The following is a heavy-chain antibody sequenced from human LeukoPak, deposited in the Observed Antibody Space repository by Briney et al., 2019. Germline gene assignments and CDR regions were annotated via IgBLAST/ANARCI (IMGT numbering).Heavy chain of an antibody. V-gene: IGHV3-23*05. CDR2: IHHFGISK. CDR1: GYTFNDYA. CDR3: AKRGVVIRVILVGFHKEAYYFDS. D-gene: IGHD3-22*01. Sequence: PGGSLRLSCAASGYTFNDYAMPWVRHAPGQGLEWVASIHHFGISKYYADTVKGRFTISRDISHNTLYLQMNNLRVDATAVYFCAKRGVVIRVILVGFHKEAYYFDSWGQGALVTVSS. J-gene: IGHJ4*02.